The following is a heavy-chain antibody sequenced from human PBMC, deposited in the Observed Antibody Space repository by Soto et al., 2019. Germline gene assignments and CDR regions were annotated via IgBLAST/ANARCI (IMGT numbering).Heavy chain of an antibody. Sequence: ETLSLTCAVYGGSFGGYYWSWIRQPPGKGLEWIGEINHSGSTNYNPSLKSRVTISVDTSKNQFSLKLSSVTAADTAVYYCARFGYYDILTGYYPFDYWGQGTLVTVSS. V-gene: IGHV4-34*01. D-gene: IGHD3-9*01. CDR2: INHSGST. CDR1: GGSFGGYY. CDR3: ARFGYYDILTGYYPFDY. J-gene: IGHJ4*02.